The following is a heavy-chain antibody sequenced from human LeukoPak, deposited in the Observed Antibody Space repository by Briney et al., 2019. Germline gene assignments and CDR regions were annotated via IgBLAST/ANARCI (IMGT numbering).Heavy chain of an antibody. V-gene: IGHV4-38-2*01. CDR1: GYSISSGYY. J-gene: IGHJ6*03. CDR3: AGAYQLLSANPMDV. Sequence: PSETLSLTCAVSGYSISSGYYWGWIRPPPGKGLEWIGRIYHSWSIYYNPSLRCRVTISVDTSKNQFSLKLSSVTAADTTVYYCAGAYQLLSANPMDVWGKGTTVTVSS. CDR2: IYHSWSI. D-gene: IGHD2-2*01.